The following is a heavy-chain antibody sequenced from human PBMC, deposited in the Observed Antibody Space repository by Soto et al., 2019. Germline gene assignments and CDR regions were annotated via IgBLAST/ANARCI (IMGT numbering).Heavy chain of an antibody. Sequence: PSETLSLTCTVSGGSISNDYWSWIRQPPGKGLEWIGYIYYSGSTHYIPSLESRVTISVDTSKNLFSLRLSSVTAADTAVYYCARHIPMAGTVFDYWGQGTLVT. V-gene: IGHV4-59*08. D-gene: IGHD6-19*01. CDR3: ARHIPMAGTVFDY. J-gene: IGHJ4*02. CDR1: GGSISNDY. CDR2: IYYSGST.